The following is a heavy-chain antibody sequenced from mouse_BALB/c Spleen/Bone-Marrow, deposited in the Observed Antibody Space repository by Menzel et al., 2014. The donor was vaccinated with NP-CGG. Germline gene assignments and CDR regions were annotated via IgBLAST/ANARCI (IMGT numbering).Heavy chain of an antibody. CDR3: ARYRYYGSSGWDY. CDR2: IDPANGNT. Sequence: VQLKESGAELVKPGASVKLSCTASGFNIKDTYMHWVKQRPEQGLEWIGRIDPANGNTKYDPKFQGKATITADTSSNPAYLHLSSLTSEDTAAYYCARYRYYGSSGWDYWGQGTSVTASS. J-gene: IGHJ4*01. CDR1: GFNIKDTY. D-gene: IGHD1-1*01. V-gene: IGHV14-3*02.